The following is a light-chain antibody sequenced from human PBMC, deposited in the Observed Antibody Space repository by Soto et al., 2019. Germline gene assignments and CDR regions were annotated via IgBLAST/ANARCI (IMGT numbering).Light chain of an antibody. CDR2: RAC. CDR1: QTIDTW. CDR3: QQYNTYWT. J-gene: IGKJ1*01. V-gene: IGKV1-5*03. Sequence: DIQMTQSPSTLSASVGDTVTITCRASQTIDTWVAWLQQKPGKAPKVLIYRACILETGVPARFSGSGSGTEFTLTISSLQPDDFATYYCQQYNTYWTFGQGTKV.